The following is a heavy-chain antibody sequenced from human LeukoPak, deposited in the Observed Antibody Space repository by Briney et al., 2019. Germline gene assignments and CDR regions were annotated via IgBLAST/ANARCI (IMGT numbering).Heavy chain of an antibody. CDR2: IYYSGST. CDR1: GGSISSYY. CDR3: ARGSLEYYYDSSGYLDY. V-gene: IGHV4-59*01. J-gene: IGHJ4*02. Sequence: SETLSLTCTVSGGSISSYYWSWIRQPPGKGLEWIGYIYYSGSTNYNPSLKSRVTISVDTSKNQFSLKLSSVTAADTAVYYCARGSLEYYYDSSGYLDYWGQGTLVTVSS. D-gene: IGHD3-22*01.